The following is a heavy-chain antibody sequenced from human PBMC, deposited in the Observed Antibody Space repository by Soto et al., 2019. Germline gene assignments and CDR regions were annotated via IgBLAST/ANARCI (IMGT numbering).Heavy chain of an antibody. CDR2: INHRGSA. Sequence: TSEILSLTCAVSGASVSSTYWWSWVRQPPGKGPEWIGEINHRGSANYNPSLKSRVTISVDISKSQFSLRLTSVTAADTAVYYCARYNAASGTYYFDFWGQGALVNVSS. D-gene: IGHD6-13*01. V-gene: IGHV4-4*02. CDR3: ARYNAASGTYYFDF. J-gene: IGHJ4*02. CDR1: GASVSSTYW.